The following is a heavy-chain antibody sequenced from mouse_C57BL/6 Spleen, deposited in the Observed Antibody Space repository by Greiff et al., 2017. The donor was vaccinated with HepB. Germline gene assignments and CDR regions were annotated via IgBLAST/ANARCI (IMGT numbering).Heavy chain of an antibody. D-gene: IGHD3-3*01. J-gene: IGHJ3*01. CDR1: GFNVKDDY. CDR2: IDPENGDT. Sequence: EVQLQQSGAELVRPGASVKLSCTASGFNVKDDYMHWVKQRPEQGLEWIGWIDPENGDTEYASKFQGKATITADTSSNTAYLQLSSLTSEDTAVYYCTGAGNAYWGQGTLVTVSA. V-gene: IGHV14-4*01. CDR3: TGAGNAY.